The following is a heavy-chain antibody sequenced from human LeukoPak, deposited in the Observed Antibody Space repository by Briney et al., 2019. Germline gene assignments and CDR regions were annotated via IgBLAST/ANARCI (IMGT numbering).Heavy chain of an antibody. Sequence: GESLRLSCAASGLTVNSNYMSWVRRAPGKGLEWVSLIYSGGSTYYADSVKGRFTISRDNSKNTLYLQMNSLRPEGTAVYYCARGFGKVSSDVFGGYTMDVWGQGTTVTVSS. D-gene: IGHD3-10*01. V-gene: IGHV3-66*02. CDR3: ARGFGKVSSDVFGGYTMDV. J-gene: IGHJ6*02. CDR2: IYSGGST. CDR1: GLTVNSNY.